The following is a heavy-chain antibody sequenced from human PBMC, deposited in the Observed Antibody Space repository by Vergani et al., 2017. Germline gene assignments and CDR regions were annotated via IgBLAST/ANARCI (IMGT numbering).Heavy chain of an antibody. CDR3: ARDARKKTLARGYYYYYYMDV. CDR2: ISAYNGNT. CDR1: GYTFTSYG. J-gene: IGHJ6*03. V-gene: IGHV1-18*01. Sequence: QVQLVQSGAEVKKPGASVKVSCKASGYTFTSYGISWVRQAPGQGLEWMGWISAYNGNTNYAQKLQGRVTMTTDTSTSTAYMELRSLRSDDTAVYYCARDARKKTLARGYYYYYYMDVWGKGTTVTVSS. D-gene: IGHD5-12*01.